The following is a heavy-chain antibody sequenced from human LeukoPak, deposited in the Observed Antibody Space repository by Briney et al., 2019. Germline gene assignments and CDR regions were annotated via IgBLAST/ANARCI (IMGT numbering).Heavy chain of an antibody. Sequence: PGGSLRLSCAASGFTFSSYGMHWVRQAPGKGLEWVAVIWYDGSNKYYADSVKGRFTISRDNSKNTLYLQMNSLRAEDTAVYYCARGSQWSHFDYRGQGTLVTVSS. CDR1: GFTFSSYG. CDR3: ARGSQWSHFDY. D-gene: IGHD2-15*01. V-gene: IGHV3-33*01. CDR2: IWYDGSNK. J-gene: IGHJ4*02.